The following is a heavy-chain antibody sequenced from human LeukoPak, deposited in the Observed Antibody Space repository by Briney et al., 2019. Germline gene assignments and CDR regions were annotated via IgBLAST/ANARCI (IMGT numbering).Heavy chain of an antibody. CDR1: GGSFSGYY. D-gene: IGHD1-1*01. J-gene: IGHJ4*02. CDR3: ARYNWNDWFDY. V-gene: IGHV4-34*01. CDR2: INHSGST. Sequence: PSETLSLTCAVYGGSFSGYYWSWIRQPPGKGLEWIGEINHSGSTNYNPSLKSRVTISVDTFKNQFSLKLSSVTAADTAVYYCARYNWNDWFDYWGQGTLVTVSS.